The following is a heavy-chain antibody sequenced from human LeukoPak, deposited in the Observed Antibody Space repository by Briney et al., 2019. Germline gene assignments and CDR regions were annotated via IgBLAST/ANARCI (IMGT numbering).Heavy chain of an antibody. D-gene: IGHD3-9*01. Sequence: GGSLRLSCAASGFTFSSYAMSWVRQAPGRGLEWVSAISGSGGSTYYADSVKGRFTISRDNSKNTLYLQMNSLRAEDTAVYYCAKEGQVRYFDWSPYYFDYWGQGPLVTVSS. CDR1: GFTFSSYA. CDR2: ISGSGGST. V-gene: IGHV3-23*01. J-gene: IGHJ4*02. CDR3: AKEGQVRYFDWSPYYFDY.